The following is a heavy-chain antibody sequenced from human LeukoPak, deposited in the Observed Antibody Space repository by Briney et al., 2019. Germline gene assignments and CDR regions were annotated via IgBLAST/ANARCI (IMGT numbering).Heavy chain of an antibody. CDR3: ARAGDNKSYYYYMDA. CDR1: GFTFSSYG. V-gene: IGHV3-33*01. CDR2: IWYDGGNK. D-gene: IGHD3-16*01. J-gene: IGHJ6*03. Sequence: GGSLRLSCAASGFTFSSYGMHWVRQAPGKGLEWVAVIWYDGGNKYYADSVKGRFTISRDNSKNTLYLQMNSLRAEDTAVYYCARAGDNKSYYYYMDAWGKGTTVTVSS.